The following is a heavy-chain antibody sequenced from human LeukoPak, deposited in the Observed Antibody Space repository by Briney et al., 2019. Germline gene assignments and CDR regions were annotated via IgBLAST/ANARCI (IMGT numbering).Heavy chain of an antibody. CDR1: GFTFSCYA. J-gene: IGHJ4*02. CDR2: ISYDGSNK. D-gene: IGHD4-23*01. CDR3: ARDLGFTVVTRSRSVY. Sequence: GGSLRLSCAASGFTFSCYAMHWVRQAPGKGLEWVAVISYDGSNKYYADSVKGRFTISRDNSKNTLYLQMNSLRAEDTAVYYCARDLGFTVVTRSRSVYWGQGTLVTVSS. V-gene: IGHV3-30-3*01.